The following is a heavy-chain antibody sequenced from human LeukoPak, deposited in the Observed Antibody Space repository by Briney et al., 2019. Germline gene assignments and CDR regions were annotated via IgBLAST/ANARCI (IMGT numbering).Heavy chain of an antibody. CDR3: ARGLRAAAGPVDY. J-gene: IGHJ4*02. V-gene: IGHV3-74*01. Sequence: GGSLRLSCAASGFTLSSYWMHWVRQAPGKGLVWVSRINSDGSSTSYADSVKGRFTISRDNAKNTLYLQMNSLRAEDTAVYYCARGLRAAAGPVDYWGQGTLVTVSS. CDR1: GFTLSSYW. D-gene: IGHD6-13*01. CDR2: INSDGSST.